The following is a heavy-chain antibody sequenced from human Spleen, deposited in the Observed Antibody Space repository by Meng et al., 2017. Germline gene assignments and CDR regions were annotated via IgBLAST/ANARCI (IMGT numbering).Heavy chain of an antibody. D-gene: IGHD6-19*01. Sequence: LSLTCAASGFTFSRHAMHWVRQAPGKGLEWAAIISYDGSNKYYADSVKGRFTISRDSSKNTLYLQMNSLRPEDTAVYYCARGAVASMVYHELDYWGQGTLVTVSS. CDR1: GFTFSRHA. J-gene: IGHJ4*02. CDR2: ISYDGSNK. V-gene: IGHV3-30*04. CDR3: ARGAVASMVYHELDY.